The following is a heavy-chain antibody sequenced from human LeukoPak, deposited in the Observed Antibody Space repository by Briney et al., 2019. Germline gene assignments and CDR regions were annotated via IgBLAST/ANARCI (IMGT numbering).Heavy chain of an antibody. CDR1: GYTFTTYY. CDR2: INPSGGST. V-gene: IGHV1-46*01. J-gene: IGHJ3*02. CDR3: ARACGGDCDAFDI. D-gene: IGHD2-21*02. Sequence: ASVKVSCKASGYTFTTYYMHWVRQAPGQGLEWMGIINPSGGSTSYAQKFQGRVTMTRDTSTSTVYMELSSLRSEDTAVYYCARACGGDCDAFDIWGQGTMVTVSS.